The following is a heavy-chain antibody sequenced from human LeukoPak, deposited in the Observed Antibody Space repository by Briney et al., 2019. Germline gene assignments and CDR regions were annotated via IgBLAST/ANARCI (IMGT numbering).Heavy chain of an antibody. CDR2: IYYSGST. Sequence: SETLSLTCTVSGGSISSHYWSWIRKPPGKGLEWLRYIYYSGSTNYNPSLKSRVTISVDTSKNQFSLKLSSVTAADTAVYYCARGVGSSWYYFEYWGQGTLVTVSS. D-gene: IGHD6-13*01. V-gene: IGHV4-59*11. CDR3: ARGVGSSWYYFEY. CDR1: GGSISSHY. J-gene: IGHJ4*02.